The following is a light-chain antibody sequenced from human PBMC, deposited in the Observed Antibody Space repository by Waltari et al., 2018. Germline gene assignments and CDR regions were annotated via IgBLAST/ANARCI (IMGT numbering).Light chain of an antibody. CDR3: QQRRNWPLT. J-gene: IGKJ4*01. CDR1: QSVSYY. CDR2: DTS. V-gene: IGKV3-11*01. Sequence: EIVFTQSPATLSLSPGERATLSCRASQSVSYYLAWYQKRPGQAPRLLIYDTSHRATGIPDRFSGSGSETDFTLTISSLEPEDFAVYYCQQRRNWPLTFGGGTKVEIK.